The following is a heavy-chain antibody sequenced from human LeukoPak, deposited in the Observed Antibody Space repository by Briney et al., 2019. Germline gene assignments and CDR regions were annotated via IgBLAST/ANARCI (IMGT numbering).Heavy chain of an antibody. V-gene: IGHV1-69*13. Sequence: ASVEVSCKASGGTFSSYAISRVRQAPGQGLEWMGGIIPIFGTANYAQKFQGRVTITADESTSTAYMELSSLRSEDTAVYYCARRAYYDSSQFDYWGQGTLVTVSS. D-gene: IGHD3-22*01. J-gene: IGHJ4*02. CDR2: IIPIFGTA. CDR1: GGTFSSYA. CDR3: ARRAYYDSSQFDY.